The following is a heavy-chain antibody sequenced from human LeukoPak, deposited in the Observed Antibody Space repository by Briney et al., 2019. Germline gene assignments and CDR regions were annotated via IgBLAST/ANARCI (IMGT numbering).Heavy chain of an antibody. D-gene: IGHD2-21*02. J-gene: IGHJ6*03. Sequence: GGSLRLSCAASGMTFSSYWMTWVRQAPGKGLEWVANIKQDGSEKYYVDSVKGRFTISRDNAKNSLYLHMNSLRAEDTAVYYCARGVTREYYYYMDVWGKGTTVTVSS. V-gene: IGHV3-7*01. CDR2: IKQDGSEK. CDR1: GMTFSSYW. CDR3: ARGVTREYYYYMDV.